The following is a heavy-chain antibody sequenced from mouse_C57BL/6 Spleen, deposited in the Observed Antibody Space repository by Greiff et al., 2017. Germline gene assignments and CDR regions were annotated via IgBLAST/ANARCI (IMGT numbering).Heavy chain of an antibody. CDR1: GFTFSNYW. J-gene: IGHJ1*03. V-gene: IGHV6-3*01. CDR3: TIYYCGSREYWYFDV. Sequence: EVHLVESGGGLVQPGGSMKLSCVASGFTFSNYWMNWVRQSPEKGLEWVAKIRLKSDNYATHYAESVKGRFTISRADSNSSVYLQMNNLRAEDTGIYYCTIYYCGSREYWYFDVWGTGTTVTVSS. CDR2: IRLKSDNYAT. D-gene: IGHD1-1*01.